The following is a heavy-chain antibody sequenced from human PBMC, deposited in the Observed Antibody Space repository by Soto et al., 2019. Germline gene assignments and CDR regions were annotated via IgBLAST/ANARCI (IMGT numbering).Heavy chain of an antibody. CDR1: GYTLTELS. CDR2: FDPEDGET. J-gene: IGHJ6*02. V-gene: IGHV1-24*01. D-gene: IGHD1-1*01. CDR3: ATDLGRLEPSPNYYGIDV. Sequence: QVQLVQSGAEVKKPGASVKVSCKVSGYTLTELSMHWVRQAPGKGLEWMGGFDPEDGETIYAQKFQGRVTMTEDTSTDTAYMELSSLRSEDTAVYYCATDLGRLEPSPNYYGIDVWGQGTTVTVSS.